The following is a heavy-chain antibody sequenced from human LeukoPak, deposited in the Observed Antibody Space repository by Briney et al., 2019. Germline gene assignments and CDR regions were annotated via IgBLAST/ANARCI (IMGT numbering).Heavy chain of an antibody. CDR3: AKEGARLGTAVSGPFDY. Sequence: GGSLRLPCVAAGFSFDDYGMFWVRQTPGKGLEWVSGISWNSSNIDYADSVKGRFTISRDNAKNSLYVQMNSLRPEDTALYYCAKEGARLGTAVSGPFDYWGQGTLVTVSS. J-gene: IGHJ4*02. CDR2: ISWNSSNI. D-gene: IGHD6-13*01. V-gene: IGHV3-9*01. CDR1: GFSFDDYG.